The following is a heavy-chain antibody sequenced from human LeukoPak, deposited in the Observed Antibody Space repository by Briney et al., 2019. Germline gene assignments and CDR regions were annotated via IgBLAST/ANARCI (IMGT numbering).Heavy chain of an antibody. D-gene: IGHD6-13*01. J-gene: IGHJ4*02. CDR3: ARAKSGYSSSWYGRHPSAFDY. Sequence: PSETLSLTCTVYGGSFSGYYWNWVRQPPGKGLEWIGEINHSGSTNYSPSLKSRVTISVDTSKNQFSLKLSSVTAADTAVYYCARAKSGYSSSWYGRHPSAFDYWGQGTLVTVSS. CDR1: GGSFSGYY. V-gene: IGHV4-34*01. CDR2: INHSGST.